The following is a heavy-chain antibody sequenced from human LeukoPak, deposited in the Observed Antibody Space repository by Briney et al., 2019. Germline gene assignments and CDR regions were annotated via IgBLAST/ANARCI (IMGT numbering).Heavy chain of an antibody. CDR3: ARTVYYDILTGYYYYYMDV. J-gene: IGHJ6*03. V-gene: IGHV4-39*07. CDR1: GGSISSRSYY. Sequence: PSETLSLICTVSGGSISSRSYYWGWIRQPPGKGLEWIGNIYYSGSTYNNPSLKSRVTISVDTSKNQFSLKLSSVTAADTAVYYCARTVYYDILTGYYYYYMDVWGKGTTVTLSS. D-gene: IGHD3-9*01. CDR2: IYYSGST.